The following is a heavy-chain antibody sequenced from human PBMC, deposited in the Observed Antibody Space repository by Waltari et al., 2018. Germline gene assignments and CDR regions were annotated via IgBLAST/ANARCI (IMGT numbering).Heavy chain of an antibody. J-gene: IGHJ4*02. V-gene: IGHV4-39*01. Sequence: QLQLQESGPGLVKPSETLSLTCTVSGGSISSSSYYWGWIRQPPGKGLEWIGSIYYSGSTYYNPSLKSRVTISVDTSKNQFSLKLSSVTAADTAVYYCANHDMVRGAMGYWGQGTLVTVSS. D-gene: IGHD3-10*01. CDR2: IYYSGST. CDR3: ANHDMVRGAMGY. CDR1: GGSISSSSYY.